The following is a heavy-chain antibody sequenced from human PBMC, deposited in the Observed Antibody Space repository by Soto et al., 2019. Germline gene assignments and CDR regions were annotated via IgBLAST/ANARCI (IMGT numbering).Heavy chain of an antibody. J-gene: IGHJ4*02. CDR2: ISGSGGST. CDR3: AKTTGFYCTNGVCYRWHWDY. CDR1: GFTFSSYA. V-gene: IGHV3-23*01. Sequence: EVQLLESGGGLVQPGGSLRLSGAASGFTFSSYAMSWVRQAPGKGLEWVSAISGSGGSTYYADSVKGRFTISRDNSKNTLYLPMNSLRAEDTAVYYCAKTTGFYCTNGVCYRWHWDYWGQGTLVTVSS. D-gene: IGHD2-8*01.